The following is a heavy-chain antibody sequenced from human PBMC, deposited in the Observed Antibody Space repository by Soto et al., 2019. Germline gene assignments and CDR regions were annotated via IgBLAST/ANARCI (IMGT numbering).Heavy chain of an antibody. CDR1: GLSFYSYA. J-gene: IGHJ4*02. CDR2: ISGSGVRT. D-gene: IGHD6-13*01. Sequence: CGSLRLSCIASGLSFYSYAMSWVRQPPEKGLEWVSGISGSGVRTYYADSVKGRLTISRDNSKNTLYLQMNSLRAEDTAVYDSGRDDGSSWYVDYCGEPFLGTVCS. V-gene: IGHV3-23*01. CDR3: GRDDGSSWYVDY.